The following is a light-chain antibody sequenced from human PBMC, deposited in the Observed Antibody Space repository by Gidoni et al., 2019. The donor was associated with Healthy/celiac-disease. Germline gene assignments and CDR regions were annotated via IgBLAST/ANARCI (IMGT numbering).Light chain of an antibody. Sequence: EIVLTQSPGTLSLSPGERATLSCSASQSVSSSYLAWYQQKPGQAPRLLIYGESSRATGIPDRFSGSGSGTDFTLTISRLDPEDFAVYYCQQYGSSRTFGQGTKVEIK. CDR2: GES. V-gene: IGKV3-20*01. CDR1: QSVSSSY. J-gene: IGKJ1*01. CDR3: QQYGSSRT.